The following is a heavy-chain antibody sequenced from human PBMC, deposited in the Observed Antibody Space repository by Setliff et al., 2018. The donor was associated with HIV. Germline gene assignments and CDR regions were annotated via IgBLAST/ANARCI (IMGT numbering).Heavy chain of an antibody. CDR2: IYHGGST. V-gene: IGHV4-4*02. CDR3: ARQGVDYGDPNDY. D-gene: IGHD4-17*01. Sequence: SETLSLTCAVSGGSISSSNWWSWVRQPPGKGLEWIGEIYHGGSTNYNPSLKSRVTISVDKSKNQFSLKLASVTAADTAFYYCARQGVDYGDPNDYWGQGTLVTVSS. CDR1: GGSISSSNW. J-gene: IGHJ4*02.